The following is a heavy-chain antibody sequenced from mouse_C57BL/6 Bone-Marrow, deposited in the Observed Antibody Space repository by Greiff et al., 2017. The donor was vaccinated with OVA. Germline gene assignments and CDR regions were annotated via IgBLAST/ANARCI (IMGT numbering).Heavy chain of an antibody. Sequence: VQLQQSGPELVKPGASVNISCKASGYTFTDYYMNWVKQSHGKSLEWIGDINPNNGGSSYNQKFKGKATLTVDKSSSTAYMELRSLTSEDSAVYYCAREATVVATDWYFDVWGTGTTVTVSS. CDR3: AREATVVATDWYFDV. CDR1: GYTFTDYY. J-gene: IGHJ1*03. D-gene: IGHD1-1*01. CDR2: INPNNGGS. V-gene: IGHV1-26*01.